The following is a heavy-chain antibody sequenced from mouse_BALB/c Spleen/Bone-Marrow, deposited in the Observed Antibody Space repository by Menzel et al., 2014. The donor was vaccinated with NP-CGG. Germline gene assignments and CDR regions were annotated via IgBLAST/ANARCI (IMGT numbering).Heavy chain of an antibody. CDR1: GFTFSNYW. CDR3: TRLDYDWFAY. J-gene: IGHJ3*01. CDR2: IKLKSNNYAT. D-gene: IGHD2-4*01. Sequence: EVKLMEFGGGLVQPGGSMKLSCVASGFTFSNYWMNWVRQSPEKGLEWVAEIKLKSNNYATHYAESVKGRFTISRDDSKSSVYLQMSNLRAEDTGIYYCTRLDYDWFAYWGQGTLVTVSA. V-gene: IGHV6-6*02.